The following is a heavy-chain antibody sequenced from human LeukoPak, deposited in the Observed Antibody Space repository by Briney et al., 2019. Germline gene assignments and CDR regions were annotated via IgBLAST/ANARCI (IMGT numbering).Heavy chain of an antibody. V-gene: IGHV1-2*06. CDR2: INPNSGDT. D-gene: IGHD3-3*01. Sequence: ASVKVSCKASGYTFTGYSIHWVRQAPGQGLEWMGRINPNSGDTNYAPKFQGEVTMTRDTSISTAFMEVSRLRSDDTAVYYCASRRITIFGVVIMEDYYYYYGMDVWGQGTTVTVSS. J-gene: IGHJ6*02. CDR1: GYTFTGYS. CDR3: ASRRITIFGVVIMEDYYYYYGMDV.